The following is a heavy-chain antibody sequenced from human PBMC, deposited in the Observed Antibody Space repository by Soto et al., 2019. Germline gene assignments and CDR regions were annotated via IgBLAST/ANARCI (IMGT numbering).Heavy chain of an antibody. D-gene: IGHD6-19*01. CDR1: GGSISSSSYY. J-gene: IGHJ3*02. CDR2: IYYSGST. V-gene: IGHV4-39*01. Sequence: QLQLQESGPGLVKPSETLSLTCTVSGGSISSSSYYWGWIRQPPGKGLEWIGSIYYSGSTYYNPSLKSRVTISVDTSKNQFSLKLSSVTAADTAVYYCARPPPAVAGTGAFDIWGQGTMVTVSS. CDR3: ARPPPAVAGTGAFDI.